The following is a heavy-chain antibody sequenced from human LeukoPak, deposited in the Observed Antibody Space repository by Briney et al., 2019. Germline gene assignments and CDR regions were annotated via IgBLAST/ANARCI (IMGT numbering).Heavy chain of an antibody. CDR1: GFTFSTYV. D-gene: IGHD3-22*01. J-gene: IGHJ4*02. V-gene: IGHV3-23*01. CDR3: ARDYYDSSGYFFY. Sequence: GGSLRLSCAASGFTFSTYVVNWVRQAPGKGLEWVSTISGSGGSTYYADSVKGRFTISRDNSKNTLYLQMNSLRAEDTAVYYCARDYYDSSGYFFYWGQGTLVTVSS. CDR2: ISGSGGST.